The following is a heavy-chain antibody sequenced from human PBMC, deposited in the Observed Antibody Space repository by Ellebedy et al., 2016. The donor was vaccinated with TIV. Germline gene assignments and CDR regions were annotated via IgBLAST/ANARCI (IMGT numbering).Heavy chain of an antibody. CDR3: ARRISGTYGDDAFDI. Sequence: GESLKISCAASGFTVSYTYMSWVRQAPGKGLEWVSVIHTGGDTYYADYVKGRFTISRDSSKNTVFLQMNSLRAEDTAMYYCARRISGTYGDDAFDIWGQGTMVTVSS. J-gene: IGHJ3*02. V-gene: IGHV3-53*01. D-gene: IGHD1-20*01. CDR2: IHTGGDT. CDR1: GFTVSYTY.